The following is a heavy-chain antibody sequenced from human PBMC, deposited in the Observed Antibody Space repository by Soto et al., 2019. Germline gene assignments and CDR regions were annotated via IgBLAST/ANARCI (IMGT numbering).Heavy chain of an antibody. CDR3: ARRSCSGGSCLYYYYGMDV. Sequence: GESLKISCKGSGYSFTTYWIGWVRQMPGKGLEWMGRIDPSDSYTNYSPSFQGHVTISADKSISTAYLQWSSLKASDTAMYYCARRSCSGGSCLYYYYGMDVWGQGATVTVSS. CDR1: GYSFTTYW. V-gene: IGHV5-10-1*01. J-gene: IGHJ6*02. CDR2: IDPSDSYT. D-gene: IGHD2-15*01.